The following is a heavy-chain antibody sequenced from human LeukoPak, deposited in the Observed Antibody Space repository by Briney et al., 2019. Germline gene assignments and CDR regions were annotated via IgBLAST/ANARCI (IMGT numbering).Heavy chain of an antibody. Sequence: SQTLSLTCTVSGGSITSGSYYWSWIRQPAGKGLEWIGRIYTSGNTNYNPSLESRLTISADTSKNQFSLKVRSVTAADTAVYYCARDWGFQWLDPWGQGTLVTVSS. D-gene: IGHD3-16*01. CDR1: GGSITSGSYY. V-gene: IGHV4-61*02. CDR3: ARDWGFQWLDP. J-gene: IGHJ5*02. CDR2: IYTSGNT.